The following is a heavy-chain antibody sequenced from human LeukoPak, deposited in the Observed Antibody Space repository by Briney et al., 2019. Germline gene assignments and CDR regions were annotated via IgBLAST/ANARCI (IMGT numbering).Heavy chain of an antibody. V-gene: IGHV1-69*01. D-gene: IGHD2-15*01. CDR1: GGTFSSYA. J-gene: IGHJ6*04. Sequence: SVKVSCKASGGTFSSYAISWVRQAPGQGLEWMGGIIPIFGTANYAQKFQGRVTITADESTSTAYMELSSLRSEDTAVYYCARAYSAATRGLRRYYYYYGMDVWGKETTVTVSS. CDR2: IIPIFGTA. CDR3: ARAYSAATRGLRRYYYYYGMDV.